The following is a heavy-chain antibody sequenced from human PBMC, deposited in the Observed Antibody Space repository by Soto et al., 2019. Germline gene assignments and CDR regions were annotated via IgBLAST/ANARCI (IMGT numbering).Heavy chain of an antibody. D-gene: IGHD3-22*01. V-gene: IGHV3-21*01. Sequence: PGGSLRLSCAASGFTFSSYSMNWVRQAPGKGLEWVSSISSSSSYIYYADSVKGRFTISRDNAKNSLYLQMSSLRAEDTAVYYCASRYYYDSSGYSPSDYWGQGTLVTVSS. J-gene: IGHJ4*02. CDR3: ASRYYYDSSGYSPSDY. CDR1: GFTFSSYS. CDR2: ISSSSSYI.